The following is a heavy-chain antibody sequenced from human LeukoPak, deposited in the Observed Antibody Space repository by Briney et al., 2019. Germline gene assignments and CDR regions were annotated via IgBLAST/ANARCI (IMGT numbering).Heavy chain of an antibody. J-gene: IGHJ3*02. D-gene: IGHD4-17*01. V-gene: IGHV3-30*18. Sequence: GGSLRLSCAASGFNFNSHGVHWVRQAPGKGLEWVALIPSDGSYTYYADSVKGRFTISRDNSKNTLSLQMTRVRPDDTAVYYCAKDRYGDYGPFDNWGQGTMVTVSS. CDR3: AKDRYGDYGPFDN. CDR2: IPSDGSYT. CDR1: GFNFNSHG.